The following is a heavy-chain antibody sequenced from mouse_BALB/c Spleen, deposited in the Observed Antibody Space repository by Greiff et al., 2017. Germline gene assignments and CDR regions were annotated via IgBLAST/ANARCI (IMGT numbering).Heavy chain of an antibody. CDR2: IDPENGDT. J-gene: IGHJ3*01. Sequence: VQLKQSGAELVRSGASVKLSCTASGFNIKDYYMHWVKQRPEQGLEWIGWIDPENGDTEYAPKFQGKATMTADTSSNTAYLQLSSLTSEDTAVYYCAPIYYDYGEFAYWGQGTLVTVSA. CDR1: GFNIKDYY. D-gene: IGHD2-4*01. V-gene: IGHV14-4*02. CDR3: APIYYDYGEFAY.